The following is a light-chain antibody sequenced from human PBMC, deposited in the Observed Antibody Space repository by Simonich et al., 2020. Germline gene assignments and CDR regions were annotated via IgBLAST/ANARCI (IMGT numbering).Light chain of an antibody. V-gene: IGLV2-14*02. CDR2: EGS. Sequence: QSALTQPASVSGSPGQSITISCTGTSSDVGRYNLVSWYQQHPGKAPKLMIYEGSKRPSWVSNRFSGSKSGNTASLTIAGLQAEDEADYYCSSYTSSSTWVFGGGTKLTVL. CDR3: SSYTSSSTWV. CDR1: SSDVGRYNL. J-gene: IGLJ3*02.